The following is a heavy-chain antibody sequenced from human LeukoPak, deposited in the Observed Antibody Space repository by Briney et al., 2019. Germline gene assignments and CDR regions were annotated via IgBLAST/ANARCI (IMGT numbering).Heavy chain of an antibody. V-gene: IGHV5-51*01. CDR2: IYPGDSDT. CDR3: ARGSSGSYRFGYFDY. D-gene: IGHD1-26*01. CDR1: GYSFTSYW. J-gene: IGHJ4*02. Sequence: GESLKISCKGSGYSFTSYWIGWVRQMPGKGLEWMGIIYPGDSDTRYSPSFQGRVTISADKSISTAYLQWSSLKASDTAMYYCARGSSGSYRFGYFDYWGRGTLVTVSS.